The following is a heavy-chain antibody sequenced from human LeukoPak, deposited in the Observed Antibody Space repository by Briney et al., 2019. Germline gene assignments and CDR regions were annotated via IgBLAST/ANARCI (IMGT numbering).Heavy chain of an antibody. V-gene: IGHV1-18*01. CDR3: VRVLLVAPIPEAWAAKPPSYFAHMDV. J-gene: IGHJ6*03. Sequence: ASVKVSCKASGYTFTSYGISWVRQAPGQGLEWMGWISAYNGNTNYAQKLQGRVTMTTDTSTSTAYMELRSLRSDDTAVYYCVRVLLVAPIPEAWAAKPPSYFAHMDVWGEGTTVTVSS. CDR1: GYTFTSYG. CDR2: ISAYNGNT. D-gene: IGHD2/OR15-2a*01.